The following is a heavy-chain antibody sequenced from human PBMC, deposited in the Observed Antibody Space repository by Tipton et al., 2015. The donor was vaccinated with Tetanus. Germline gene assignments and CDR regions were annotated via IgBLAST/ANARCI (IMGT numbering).Heavy chain of an antibody. CDR3: ARPQGQGRWSPSLAFDI. CDR2: IYPGDSDT. J-gene: IGHJ3*02. V-gene: IGHV5-51*01. Sequence: VQLVQSGAEVKKPGESLKISCKGSGYSFTSYWIGWVRQMPGKGLEWMGIIYPGDSDTRYSPSFQGQVTISADKSISTAYLQRGSRKASDAAMYYCARPQGQGRWSPSLAFDIWGQGTMVTVSS. D-gene: IGHD4-23*01. CDR1: GYSFTSYW.